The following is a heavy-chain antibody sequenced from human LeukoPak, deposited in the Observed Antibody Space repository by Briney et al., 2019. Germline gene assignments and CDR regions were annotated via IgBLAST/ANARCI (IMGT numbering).Heavy chain of an antibody. D-gene: IGHD2-15*01. J-gene: IGHJ3*02. Sequence: SETLSLTCAVYGGSFSGYYWSWIRQPPGKGLEWIGEINHSGSTNYNPSLKSRVTISVDTSKNQFSLKLSSVTAADTAVYDCASELGYCSGGSCHLDAFDIWGQGTMVTVSS. CDR2: INHSGST. V-gene: IGHV4-34*01. CDR1: GGSFSGYY. CDR3: ASELGYCSGGSCHLDAFDI.